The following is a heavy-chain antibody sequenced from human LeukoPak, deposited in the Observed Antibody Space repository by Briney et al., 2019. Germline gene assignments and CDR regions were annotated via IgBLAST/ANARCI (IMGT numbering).Heavy chain of an antibody. CDR3: PRGFHGGGGTALGY. Sequence: GGSLRLSCAASGFTFSTYEMNWVRQAPGKGLEWVSYVSSSGSTIFYADSVKGRFTISRDNAKNSLYLQLNSLRAEDTAIYYCPRGFHGGGGTALGYWGKGPLVTVSS. D-gene: IGHD3-16*01. J-gene: IGHJ4*02. CDR1: GFTFSTYE. V-gene: IGHV3-48*03. CDR2: VSSSGSTI.